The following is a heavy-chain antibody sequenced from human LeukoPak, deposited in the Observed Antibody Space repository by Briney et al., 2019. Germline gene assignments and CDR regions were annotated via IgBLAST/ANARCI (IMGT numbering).Heavy chain of an antibody. CDR1: GGTFSSYA. V-gene: IGHV1-69*04. D-gene: IGHD2-15*01. J-gene: IGHJ4*02. CDR3: ARDCSGGSCYPDFDY. Sequence: SVKVSCKASGGTFSSYAISWVRQAPGQGLEWMGRIIPIFGIANYAQKFQGRVTITADKCTSTAYMELSSLRSEDTAVYYCARDCSGGSCYPDFDYWGQGTLVTVSS. CDR2: IIPIFGIA.